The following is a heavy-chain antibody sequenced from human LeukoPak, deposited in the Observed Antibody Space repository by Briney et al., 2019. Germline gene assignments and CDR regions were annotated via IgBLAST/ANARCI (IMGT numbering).Heavy chain of an antibody. Sequence: ASVKVSCKASEVTFSSYAISWVRQAPGQGLEWMGGIIPMFGTTNYAQKFQGRVTITADESTSTAYVELRSLRSDDTAVYYCARRRSEEFDFDCWGQGTLVTVSS. V-gene: IGHV1-69*13. J-gene: IGHJ4*02. CDR1: EVTFSSYA. CDR3: ARRRSEEFDFDC. CDR2: IIPMFGTT. D-gene: IGHD6-19*01.